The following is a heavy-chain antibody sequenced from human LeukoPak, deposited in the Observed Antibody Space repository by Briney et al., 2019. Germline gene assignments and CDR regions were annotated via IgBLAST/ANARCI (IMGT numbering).Heavy chain of an antibody. D-gene: IGHD2-15*01. CDR3: ARAYGYCSAGSCYYYGMDV. J-gene: IGHJ6*02. CDR1: GYSFTTHW. Sequence: GESLKISSKGSGYSFTTHWIAWVRQMPGKGLEWMGIIHPGDSDTRYSPSLQGQVTISADKSISTAYLQWSSLKASDTAMYYCARAYGYCSAGSCYYYGMDVWGQGTTVTVSS. CDR2: IHPGDSDT. V-gene: IGHV5-51*01.